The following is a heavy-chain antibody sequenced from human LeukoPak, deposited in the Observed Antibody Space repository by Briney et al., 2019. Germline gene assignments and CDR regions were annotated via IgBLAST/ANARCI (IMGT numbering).Heavy chain of an antibody. Sequence: GGSLRLSCAASGFTFDDFALHWVRQAPGKGLEWVSGISWNSGDIGYADSVKGRFTISGDNAKNSLYLQMNSLRAEDTALYYCAKLYGYSYGYIDFWGQGTLVTVSS. J-gene: IGHJ4*02. CDR1: GFTFDDFA. V-gene: IGHV3-9*01. D-gene: IGHD5-18*01. CDR2: ISWNSGDI. CDR3: AKLYGYSYGYIDF.